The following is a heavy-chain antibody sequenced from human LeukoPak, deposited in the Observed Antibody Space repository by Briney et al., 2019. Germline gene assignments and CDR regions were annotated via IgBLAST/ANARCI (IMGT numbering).Heavy chain of an antibody. Sequence: PGGSLRLSCAASGFTFSTYGMHWVRQAPGKGLEWVTFIRSDANKKYYADSVKGRFAIYRDTSKNTLYLQMNSLNAEDTAVYYCARDQGAYYYGSVLDYWGQGTLVTVSS. D-gene: IGHD3-10*01. CDR1: GFTFSTYG. J-gene: IGHJ4*02. CDR2: IRSDANKK. V-gene: IGHV3-30*02. CDR3: ARDQGAYYYGSVLDY.